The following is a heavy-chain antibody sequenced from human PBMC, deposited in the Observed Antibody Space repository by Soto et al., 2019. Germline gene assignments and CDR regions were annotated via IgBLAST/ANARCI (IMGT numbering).Heavy chain of an antibody. CDR1: GFTFDDYA. V-gene: IGHV3-9*01. D-gene: IGHD2-15*01. Sequence: EVQLVESGGGLVQPGRSLRLSCAASGFTFDDYAMHWVRQAPGQGLEWVSGISWNSGRIGYADSVKGRFTISRDNAKNSLFLQMSSLRVEDTALYYCVKDSAGSCCTFYLDYWGQGALVTVSS. CDR3: VKDSAGSCCTFYLDY. CDR2: ISWNSGRI. J-gene: IGHJ4*02.